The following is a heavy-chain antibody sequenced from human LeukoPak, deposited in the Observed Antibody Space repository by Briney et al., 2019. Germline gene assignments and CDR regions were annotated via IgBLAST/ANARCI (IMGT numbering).Heavy chain of an antibody. V-gene: IGHV4-34*01. Sequence: SDTLSLTCAVYGGSITGYYWIWIRQTPGRGLECVGEINNTGATTYNPSLKSRATTSTATSTNQLSLRLSSVTAADTAVYYCARGNILTGYYFDFWGQGALVTVSS. J-gene: IGHJ4*02. D-gene: IGHD3-9*01. CDR2: INNTGAT. CDR3: ARGNILTGYYFDF. CDR1: GGSITGYY.